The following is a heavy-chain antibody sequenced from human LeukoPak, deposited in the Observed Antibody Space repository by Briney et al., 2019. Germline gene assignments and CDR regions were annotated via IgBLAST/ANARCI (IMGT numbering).Heavy chain of an antibody. CDR2: IYSGGST. V-gene: IGHV3-66*01. D-gene: IGHD2-15*01. CDR3: ARDVLPYCSGGSCTIDY. Sequence: GGSLRLSCAASGFTVSSNYMSWVRQAPGKGLEWVSVIYSGGSTYYADSVKGRFTISRDNSKNTLYLQMNSLRAEDTAVYYCARDVLPYCSGGSCTIDYWGQGTVVSVSS. CDR1: GFTVSSNY. J-gene: IGHJ4*02.